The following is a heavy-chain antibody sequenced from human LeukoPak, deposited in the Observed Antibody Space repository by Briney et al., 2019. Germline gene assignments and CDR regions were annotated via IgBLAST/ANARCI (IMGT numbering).Heavy chain of an antibody. CDR3: ARVWLADAFDI. CDR2: ISSGSSTK. CDR1: GFTFSSYS. Sequence: GGSPRLSCVASGFTFSSYSMNWVRQAPGKGLEWLSYISSGSSTKYYADSVKGRFTISRDNAKNSVYLQMNSLRAEDTAVYYCARVWLADAFDIWGQGTMVTVSS. V-gene: IGHV3-48*01. J-gene: IGHJ3*02. D-gene: IGHD6-19*01.